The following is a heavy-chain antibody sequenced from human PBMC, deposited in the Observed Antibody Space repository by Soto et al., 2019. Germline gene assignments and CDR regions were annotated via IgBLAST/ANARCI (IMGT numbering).Heavy chain of an antibody. J-gene: IGHJ4*02. D-gene: IGHD2-15*01. CDR3: ARRPLGYCSGGSCYHTRDYFDY. Sequence: QVQLLQSGAEVKKPGSSVKVSCKTSGGTFSSYAISWVRQAPGQGLEWRGGIIPIFGTANYAQKFQGRVTITADKTTSTAYAELSSLRSEDTAVYYCARRPLGYCSGGSCYHTRDYFDYRGQGTLVTVSS. CDR2: IIPIFGTA. CDR1: GGTFSSYA. V-gene: IGHV1-69*06.